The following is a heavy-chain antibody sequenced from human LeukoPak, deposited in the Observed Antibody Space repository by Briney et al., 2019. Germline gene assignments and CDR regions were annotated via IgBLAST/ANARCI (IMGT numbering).Heavy chain of an antibody. Sequence: SETLSLTCTVSGGSISSYYWSCIRQPPGKGLEWIGYIHYSGTTNYNPSLKSRVTISVDSSKTQFSLKMTSVTAADTAVYYCARDLQVQRGGWLDPWGQGSLVTVSS. V-gene: IGHV4-59*01. D-gene: IGHD3-16*01. CDR3: ARDLQVQRGGWLDP. J-gene: IGHJ5*02. CDR1: GGSISSYY. CDR2: IHYSGTT.